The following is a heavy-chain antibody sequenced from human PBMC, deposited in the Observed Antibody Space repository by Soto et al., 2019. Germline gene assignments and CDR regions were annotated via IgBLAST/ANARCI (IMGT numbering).Heavy chain of an antibody. CDR1: GGTFSSYA. CDR2: IIPIHGRA. J-gene: IGHJ6*02. Sequence: QVQLVQSGAEVKKPGSSVKVSCKASGGTFSSYAISWVRQAPGQGLEWMGGIIPIHGRAIYAQKFQGRVTITADEYTSTAYMELSSLRYEDTAMYYCARDGRVVVGNTPYYYYGMDVWGQGTTVMVSS. V-gene: IGHV1-69*11. D-gene: IGHD2-15*01. CDR3: ARDGRVVVGNTPYYYYGMDV.